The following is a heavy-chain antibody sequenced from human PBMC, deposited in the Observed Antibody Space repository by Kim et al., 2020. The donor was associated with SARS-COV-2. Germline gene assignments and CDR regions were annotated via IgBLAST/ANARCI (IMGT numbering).Heavy chain of an antibody. CDR2: ISYSGST. CDR1: GGSISSGGYY. D-gene: IGHD3-22*01. CDR3: ARLEPSRTRIGGEFYHDSSGAFDP. Sequence: SETLSLTCTISGGSISSGGYYWSWTRQHPGKGLEWIGHISYSGSTYYNPSLKSRVTISIDMSQNQFSLDLNSVTAADAAVYYCARLEPSRTRIGGEFYHDSSGAFDPWGQGILVTVSS. V-gene: IGHV4-31*03. J-gene: IGHJ5*02.